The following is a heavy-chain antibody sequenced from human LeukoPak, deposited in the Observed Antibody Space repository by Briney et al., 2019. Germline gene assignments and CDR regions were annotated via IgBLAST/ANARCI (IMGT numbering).Heavy chain of an antibody. D-gene: IGHD6-13*01. J-gene: IGHJ4*02. CDR1: GGTFSSYA. Sequence: SVKVSCKASGGTFSSYAISWVRQAPGQGLEWMGGIIPIFGTANYAQKFQGRVTITADESTSTAYMELSSLRSEDTAVYYCARTLVAAAGACFDYWGQGTLVTVSS. CDR2: IIPIFGTA. V-gene: IGHV1-69*13. CDR3: ARTLVAAAGACFDY.